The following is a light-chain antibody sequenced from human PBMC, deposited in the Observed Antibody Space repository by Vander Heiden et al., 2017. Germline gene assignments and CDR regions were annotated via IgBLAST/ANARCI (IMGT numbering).Light chain of an antibody. J-gene: IGKJ1*01. Sequence: IVMTQSPLSLPVTPGEPTSISCRSSRNLLNTNGYDNLDWYLQKPGQSPQLLIYLGSNRASGVPDRFSGSGSGTDFTLKISRVESEDVGVYYCMQALQAPRTFGQGTKVEIK. CDR2: LGS. CDR3: MQALQAPRT. V-gene: IGKV2-28*01. CDR1: RNLLNTNGYDN.